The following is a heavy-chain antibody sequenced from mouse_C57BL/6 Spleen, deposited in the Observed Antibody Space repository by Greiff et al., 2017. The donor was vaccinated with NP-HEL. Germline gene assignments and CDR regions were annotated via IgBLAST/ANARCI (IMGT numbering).Heavy chain of an antibody. J-gene: IGHJ1*03. Sequence: VQLQQPGAELVKPGASVKLSCKASGYTFNSYWMHWVKQRPGQGLEWIGMIHPNSGSTNYNEKFKGKATLTVDKSSSTAYMPLSSLTSDDAAVYYCARGVITTVWYFDVWGTGTTVTVSS. D-gene: IGHD1-1*01. CDR3: ARGVITTVWYFDV. CDR1: GYTFNSYW. CDR2: IHPNSGST. V-gene: IGHV1-64*01.